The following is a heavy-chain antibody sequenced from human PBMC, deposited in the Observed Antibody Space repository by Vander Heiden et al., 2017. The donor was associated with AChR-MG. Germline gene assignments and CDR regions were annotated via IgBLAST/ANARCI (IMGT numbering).Heavy chain of an antibody. V-gene: IGHV4-59*01. CDR2: IYYSGST. CDR1: GGPISSYY. CDR3: ARVRAIVGVTPFDAFDI. Sequence: QVQLQESGPGLVKPSETLSLTCTVSGGPISSYYWSWIRQPPGKGLEWIGYIYYSGSTNYNPSLKSRVTISVDTSKNQFSLKLSSVTAAHTAVYYCARVRAIVGVTPFDAFDIWGEVPMVANSS. J-gene: IGHJ3*02. D-gene: IGHD3-22*01.